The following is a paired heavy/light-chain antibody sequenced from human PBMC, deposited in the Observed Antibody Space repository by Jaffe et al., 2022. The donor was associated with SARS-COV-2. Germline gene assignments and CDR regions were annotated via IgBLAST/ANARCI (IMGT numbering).Heavy chain of an antibody. CDR2: IYYSGST. CDR3: ARHRFVVGSVAVAGGYFQH. V-gene: IGHV4-39*01. CDR1: GGSISSSSYY. Sequence: QLQLQESGPGLVKPSETLSLTCTVSGGSISSSSYYWGWIRQPPGKGLEWIGSIYYSGSTYYNPSLKSRVTISVDTSKNQFSLKLSSVTAADTAVYYCARHRFVVGSVAVAGGYFQHWGQGTLVTVSS. D-gene: IGHD6-19*01. J-gene: IGHJ1*01.
Light chain of an antibody. CDR2: KAS. J-gene: IGKJ5*01. V-gene: IGKV1-5*03. CDR1: QSISSW. CDR3: QQYNSYSNT. Sequence: DIQMTQSPSTLSASVGDRVTITCRASQSISSWLAWYQQKPGKAPKLLIYKASSLESGVPSRFSGSGSGTEFTLTISSLQPDDFATYYCQQYNSYSNTFGQGTRLEIK.